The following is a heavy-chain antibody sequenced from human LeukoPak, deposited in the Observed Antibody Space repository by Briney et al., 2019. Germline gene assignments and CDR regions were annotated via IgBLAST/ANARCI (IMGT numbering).Heavy chain of an antibody. CDR2: IYYSGST. V-gene: IGHV4-59*08. J-gene: IGHJ5*02. D-gene: IGHD6-13*01. Sequence: SETLSSTCTVSGGSISSYYWSWIRQPPGKGLEWIGYIYYSGSTNYNPSLKSRVTISVDTSKNQFSLKLSSVTAADTAVYYCARQSSSWYEINWFDPWGQGTLVTVSS. CDR3: ARQSSSWYEINWFDP. CDR1: GGSISSYY.